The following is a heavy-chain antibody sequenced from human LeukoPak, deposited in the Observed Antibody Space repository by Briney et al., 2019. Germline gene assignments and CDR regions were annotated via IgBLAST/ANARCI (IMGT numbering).Heavy chain of an antibody. Sequence: ASVTVSCKASGGTFSSYVISWVRQAPGQGLEWMGIIHPSGGSTSYAQKFQGRVTMTRDTSTSTVYMELSSLRSEDTAVYYCARATDYIWGSYDYWGQGTLVTVSS. J-gene: IGHJ4*02. CDR2: IHPSGGST. CDR3: ARATDYIWGSYDY. CDR1: GGTFSSYV. D-gene: IGHD3-16*01. V-gene: IGHV1-46*01.